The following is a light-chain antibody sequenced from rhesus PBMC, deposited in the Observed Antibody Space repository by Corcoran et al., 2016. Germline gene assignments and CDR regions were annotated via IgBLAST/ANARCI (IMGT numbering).Light chain of an antibody. J-gene: IGKJ3*01. CDR1: QGISNY. CDR3: QQHNSYPLT. V-gene: IGKV1S14*01. Sequence: DIQMTQSPSSLSASVGDTVTITCRASQGISNYLAWYQQKPGKAPKPLIYYASNLESVVPSRLSGIGAGTEFILTRSSLQPEDFAIYYCQQHNSYPLTFGPGTKLDIK. CDR2: YAS.